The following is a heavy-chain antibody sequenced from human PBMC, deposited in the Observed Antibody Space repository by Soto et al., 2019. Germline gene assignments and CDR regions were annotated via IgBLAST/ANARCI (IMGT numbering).Heavy chain of an antibody. V-gene: IGHV3-30*18. CDR2: ISYDGSSK. CDR3: AKDVIVGLGYRHGDSYYYGMDV. D-gene: IGHD5-18*01. J-gene: IGHJ6*02. Sequence: VQLVESGGGVVQPGRSLRLSCAASGFTFSSYGMNWVRQAPGKGLEWVAVISYDGSSKYYADSVKGRLTISRDNSKKTLYLQMNSLRAEETAVYYCAKDVIVGLGYRHGDSYYYGMDVWGQGTTVTVSS. CDR1: GFTFSSYG.